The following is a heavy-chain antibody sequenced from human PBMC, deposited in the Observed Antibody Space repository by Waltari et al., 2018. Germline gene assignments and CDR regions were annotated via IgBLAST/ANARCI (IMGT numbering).Heavy chain of an antibody. V-gene: IGHV3-15*01. CDR3: TTDLMIVVVITPDY. J-gene: IGHJ4*02. Sequence: EVQLVESGGGLVKPGGSLRLSCAASGFTFSNAWMSWVRQAPGKGLEWVGRIKSKTDGGTTDYAAPVKGRFTISRDDSKNTLYLQMNSLKTEDTAVYYCTTDLMIVVVITPDYWGQGTLVTVSS. CDR1: GFTFSNAW. D-gene: IGHD3-22*01. CDR2: IKSKTDGGTT.